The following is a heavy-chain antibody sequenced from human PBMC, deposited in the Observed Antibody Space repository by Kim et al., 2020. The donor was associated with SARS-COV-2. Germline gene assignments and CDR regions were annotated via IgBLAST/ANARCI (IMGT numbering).Heavy chain of an antibody. D-gene: IGHD1-26*01. CDR2: IIGSGGSI. CDR1: GFTFSSYA. Sequence: GGSLRLSCAASGFTFSSYAMNWVRQAPGKGLEWVSYIIGSGGSIYYADSVRGRFTISRDNSKNSLYLQMNSLRAEDTAVYYCATEHYYSPFDSWGHGTL. CDR3: ATEHYYSPFDS. V-gene: IGHV3-48*03. J-gene: IGHJ4*01.